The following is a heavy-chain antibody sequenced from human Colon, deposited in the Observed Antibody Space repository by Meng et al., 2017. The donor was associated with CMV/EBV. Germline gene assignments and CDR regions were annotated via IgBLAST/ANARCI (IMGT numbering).Heavy chain of an antibody. CDR2: IDSYSNYI. CDR3: TPDSPQPLAQIDY. J-gene: IGHJ4*02. V-gene: IGHV3-21*03. D-gene: IGHD1-14*01. CDR1: GLTFSISS. Sequence: GGSLRLSCAASGLTFSISSMNWVRQAPGKGLEWVSSIDSYSNYIYYADSVKGRFTISRDDSKNTLYLQMNSLKTEDTAVYYCTPDSPQPLAQIDYWGQGTLVTVSS.